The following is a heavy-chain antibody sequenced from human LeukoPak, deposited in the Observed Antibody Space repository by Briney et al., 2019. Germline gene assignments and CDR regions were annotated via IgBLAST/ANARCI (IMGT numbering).Heavy chain of an antibody. CDR1: GFTFGDYV. D-gene: IGHD3-22*01. CDR3: TRRYNYDSSGYYYVRDAFDI. CDR2: IRSKAYGGAT. V-gene: IGHV3-49*04. J-gene: IGHJ3*02. Sequence: QTGGSLRLSCTASGFTFGDYVMSWVRQAPGKGLERVGFIRSKAYGGATKNAASVKGRFTISRDDSRSIAYLQMNSLKTEDTAVYYCTRRYNYDSSGYYYVRDAFDIWGQGTMVTVSS.